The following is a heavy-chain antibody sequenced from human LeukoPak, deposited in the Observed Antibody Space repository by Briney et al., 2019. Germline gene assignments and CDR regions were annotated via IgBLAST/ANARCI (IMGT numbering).Heavy chain of an antibody. CDR1: GYTFSSYA. D-gene: IGHD5-12*01. V-gene: IGHV3-21*01. CDR2: ISSSSSYI. J-gene: IGHJ4*02. Sequence: PGGSLRLSCAASGYTFSSYAMSWVRQAPGKGLEWVSSISSSSSYIYYADSVKGRFTISRDNAKNSLYLQMNSLRAEDTAVYYCARGDIVATINDYWGQGTLVTVSS. CDR3: ARGDIVATINDY.